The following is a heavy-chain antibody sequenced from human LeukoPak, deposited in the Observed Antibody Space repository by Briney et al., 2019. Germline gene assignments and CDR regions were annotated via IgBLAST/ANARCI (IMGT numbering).Heavy chain of an antibody. CDR2: IWADGSND. CDR3: ARPTYGPGSFLIGY. CDR1: GFTFSRHA. Sequence: GRSLRLSCAASGFTFSRHAMHGVRQAPGKGLEGVAVIWADGSNDYYANSLKGRFAISRDNSKNTLYLQMNSMRAKDTAVYYCARPTYGPGSFLIGYWGEGTLVSVSS. J-gene: IGHJ4*02. V-gene: IGHV3-33*01. D-gene: IGHD3-10*01.